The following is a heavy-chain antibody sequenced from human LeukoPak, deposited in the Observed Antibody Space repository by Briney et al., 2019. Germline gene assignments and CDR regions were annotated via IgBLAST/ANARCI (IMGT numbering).Heavy chain of an antibody. Sequence: GGSLRLSCAASGFTFSSYGMHWVRQAPGKGLEWVAVIWYDGSNKYYADSVKGRFTISRDNSKNTLYLQMNSLRAEDTAVYYCARDRTHYGSGSYYYYYGMDVWGQGTTVTVSS. CDR2: IWYDGSNK. V-gene: IGHV3-33*01. J-gene: IGHJ6*02. D-gene: IGHD3-10*01. CDR1: GFTFSSYG. CDR3: ARDRTHYGSGSYYYYYGMDV.